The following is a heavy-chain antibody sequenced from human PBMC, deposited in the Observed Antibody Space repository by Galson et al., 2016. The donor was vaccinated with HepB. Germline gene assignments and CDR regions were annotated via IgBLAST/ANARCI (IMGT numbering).Heavy chain of an antibody. CDR1: GFTFSKYG. D-gene: IGHD4-11*01. V-gene: IGHV3-33*01. CDR2: IWHDGSNK. J-gene: IGHJ4*02. CDR3: AREGARGRTTGDY. Sequence: SLRLSCAASGFTFSKYGMHWVRQAPGKGLEWVAAIWHDGSNKYYVDSVKGRFTISRDNSKNTLYLQTTSLRAEDTAMYYCAREGARGRTTGDYWGQGTLVIVSS.